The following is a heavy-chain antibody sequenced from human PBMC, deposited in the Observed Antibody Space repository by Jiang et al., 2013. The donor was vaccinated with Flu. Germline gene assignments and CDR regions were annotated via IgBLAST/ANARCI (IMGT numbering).Heavy chain of an antibody. CDR2: ISYDGSNK. CDR1: TFSSYA. CDR3: AWTKSSGWYPYFDY. J-gene: IGHJ4*02. Sequence: TFSSYAMHWVRQAPGKGLEWVAVISYDGSNKYYADSVKGRFTISRDNSKNTLYLQMNSLRAEDTAVYYCAWTKSSGWYPYFDYWGQGTLVTVSS. V-gene: IGHV3-30*04. D-gene: IGHD6-19*01.